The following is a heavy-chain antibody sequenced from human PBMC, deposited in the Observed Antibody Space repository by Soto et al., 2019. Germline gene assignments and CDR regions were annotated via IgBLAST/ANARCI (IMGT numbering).Heavy chain of an antibody. J-gene: IGHJ3*02. V-gene: IGHV3-7*01. D-gene: IGHD2-8*01. CDR3: ARAAHCTNGVCYAFDI. CDR1: GFTFSSYW. CDR2: IKQDGSEK. Sequence: GGSLRLSCAASGFTFSSYWMSWVRLAPGKGLEWVANIKQDGSEKYYVDSVKGRFTIARDNAKNSLYLQMNSLRAEDTAVYDCARAAHCTNGVCYAFDIWGQGTMVTVSS.